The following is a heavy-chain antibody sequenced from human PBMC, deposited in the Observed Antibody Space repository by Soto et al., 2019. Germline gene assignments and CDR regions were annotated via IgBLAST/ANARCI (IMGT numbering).Heavy chain of an antibody. CDR2: ISHSGIT. Sequence: LSLTCRVSRASFSGYYWSWIRQPPGKWLEWIWEISHSGITNYNPSLKSRVTISLDTSKNQFSLKLSSLTAADTAVYSSAFAYYFDDWGQVPLVTIS. CDR1: RASFSGYY. CDR3: AFAYYFDD. J-gene: IGHJ4*02. V-gene: IGHV4-34*01.